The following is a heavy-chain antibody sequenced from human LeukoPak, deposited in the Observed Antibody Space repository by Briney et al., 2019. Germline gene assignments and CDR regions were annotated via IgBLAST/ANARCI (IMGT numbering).Heavy chain of an antibody. J-gene: IGHJ4*02. D-gene: IGHD7-27*01. CDR3: AHLLSGDRGYFDY. V-gene: IGHV3-48*04. CDR2: ISSSGGTI. Sequence: GGSLRLSCAASGFTFSSYWMNWVRQAPGKRLEWVSYISSSGGTIYYADSVKGRFTISRDNAKNSLYLQMNSLRAEDTAVYYCAHLLSGDRGYFDYWGQGTLVTVSS. CDR1: GFTFSSYW.